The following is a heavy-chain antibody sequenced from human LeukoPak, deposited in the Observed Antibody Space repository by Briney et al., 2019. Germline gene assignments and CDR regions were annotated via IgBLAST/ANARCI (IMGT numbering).Heavy chain of an antibody. V-gene: IGHV3-23*01. CDR3: VNMVRGVIVSLDY. CDR2: ISGSGGST. Sequence: GGSLRPSCAASGFTFSSYGMSWVRQAPGKGLEWVSAISGSGGSTYYADSVKGRFTISRDNSKNTLYLQMNSLRAEDTAVYYCVNMVRGVIVSLDYWGQGTLVTVSS. D-gene: IGHD3-10*01. CDR1: GFTFSSYG. J-gene: IGHJ4*02.